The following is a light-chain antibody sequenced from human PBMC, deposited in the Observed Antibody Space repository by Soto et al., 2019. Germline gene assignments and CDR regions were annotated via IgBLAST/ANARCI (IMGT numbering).Light chain of an antibody. J-gene: IGKJ2*01. CDR1: QSVSSSY. CDR3: QQYGSSPYT. CDR2: GAS. V-gene: IGKV3-20*01. Sequence: EIVLTQSPGTLSLSPGERATLSCRASQSVSSSYLAWYQQKPGQAPRLLIYGASSSATGIPDRFSGSGSGTDFTLTISILEPEDFAVYYCQQYGSSPYTFVQGTKLEIK.